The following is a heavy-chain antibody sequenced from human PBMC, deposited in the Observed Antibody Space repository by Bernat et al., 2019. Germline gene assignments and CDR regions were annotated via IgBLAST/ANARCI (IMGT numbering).Heavy chain of an antibody. J-gene: IGHJ4*02. V-gene: IGHV3-30*01. Sequence: QVRLVESGGGVVQPGGSLRLSCTTSGFTFSDYAMHWVRQAPGKGLEWVALLSLDGGIEYYADSVRGRFTISRDNSKNTLYMQLNALRIEDTAVYYCARDRGQWLVRHYFDYWGQGTLVAVSS. CDR1: GFTFSDYA. D-gene: IGHD6-19*01. CDR2: LSLDGGIE. CDR3: ARDRGQWLVRHYFDY.